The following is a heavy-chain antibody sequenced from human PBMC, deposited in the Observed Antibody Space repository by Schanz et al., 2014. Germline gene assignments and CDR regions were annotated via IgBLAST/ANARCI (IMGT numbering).Heavy chain of an antibody. V-gene: IGHV3-21*04. CDR1: GFTFSDHY. CDR2: ISSSSSYI. J-gene: IGHJ4*02. CDR3: ARAHGNNWYGKGLDY. D-gene: IGHD1-1*01. Sequence: AQLMESGGGVVQPGGSLRLSCAASGFTFSDHYMDWVRQAPGKGLEWVSSISSSSSYIYYADSVKGRFTISRDNAKNSLYLQMNSLRAEDTAVYYCARAHGNNWYGKGLDYWGQGTQVTVSS.